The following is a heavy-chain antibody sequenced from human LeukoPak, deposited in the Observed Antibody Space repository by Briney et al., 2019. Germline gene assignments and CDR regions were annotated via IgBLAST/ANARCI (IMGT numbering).Heavy chain of an antibody. CDR2: INHSGST. J-gene: IGHJ5*02. Sequence: SETLSLTCAAYGGSFSGYYWSWIRQPPGKGLEWIGEINHSGSTNYNPSLKSRVTISVDTSKNQFSLKLSSVTAADAAVYYCARVPPWGVVVPAATRGWFDPWGQGTLVTVSS. D-gene: IGHD2-2*01. CDR1: GGSFSGYY. CDR3: ARVPPWGVVVPAATRGWFDP. V-gene: IGHV4-34*01.